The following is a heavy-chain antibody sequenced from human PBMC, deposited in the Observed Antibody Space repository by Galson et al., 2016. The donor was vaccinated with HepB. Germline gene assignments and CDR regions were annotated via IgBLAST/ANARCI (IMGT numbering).Heavy chain of an antibody. V-gene: IGHV3-53*01. Sequence: SLRLSCAASGLIVSANYLTWVRQAPGKGLEGVSVIYSDGRPYYSDSVRGRFTISRDNAKNTVYLQMNSLRVEDTAMYYCARDLPVATAGGFGLWGQGTMVTVSS. J-gene: IGHJ3*01. CDR2: IYSDGRP. CDR1: GLIVSANY. D-gene: IGHD4-23*01. CDR3: ARDLPVATAGGFGL.